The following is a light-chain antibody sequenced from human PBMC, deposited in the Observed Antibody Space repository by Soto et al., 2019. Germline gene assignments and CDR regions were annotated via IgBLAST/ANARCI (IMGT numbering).Light chain of an antibody. CDR1: QSLLHRNGYNY. CDR3: MQALQAFT. Sequence: EIVMTQSPLSLPVTPGEPASISCRSSQSLLHRNGYNYLDWYLQNPGQSPQLLIYLGSNRASGVPDRFSGSGSGTDFTLKISRVEAEAVGVYYRMQALQAFTFGGGTKVEIK. V-gene: IGKV2-28*01. CDR2: LGS. J-gene: IGKJ4*01.